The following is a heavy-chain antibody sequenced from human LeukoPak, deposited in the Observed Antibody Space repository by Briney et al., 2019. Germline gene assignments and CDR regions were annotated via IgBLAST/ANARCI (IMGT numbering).Heavy chain of an antibody. D-gene: IGHD1-26*01. Sequence: GGSLRLSCVASGFTFSNYAMTWVRQAPGKGLEWVSTISGSGGTTNYADSVKGRFTISRDSSKNTLFLQMNTLRAEDTAIYYCAKGRTVGASYWYFDLWGRGTLVTVSS. CDR2: ISGSGGTT. CDR1: GFTFSNYA. V-gene: IGHV3-23*01. J-gene: IGHJ2*01. CDR3: AKGRTVGASYWYFDL.